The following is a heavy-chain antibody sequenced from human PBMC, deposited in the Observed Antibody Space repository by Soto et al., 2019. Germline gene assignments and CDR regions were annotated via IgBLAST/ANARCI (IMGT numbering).Heavy chain of an antibody. CDR3: AREERITIFGVVIIGRNDFLIPYMDV. CDR1: GFTFSSYW. J-gene: IGHJ6*03. Sequence: GGSLRLSCAASGFTFSSYWMSWVRQAPGKGLEWVANIKQDGSEKYYVDSVKGRFTISRDNAKNSLYLQMNSLRAEDTAVYYCAREERITIFGVVIIGRNDFLIPYMDVWGKGTTVTVSS. CDR2: IKQDGSEK. V-gene: IGHV3-7*01. D-gene: IGHD3-3*01.